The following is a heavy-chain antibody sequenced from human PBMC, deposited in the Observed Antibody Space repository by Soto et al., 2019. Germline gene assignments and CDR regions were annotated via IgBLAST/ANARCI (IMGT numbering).Heavy chain of an antibody. V-gene: IGHV1-69*08. CDR3: ARDGPYYDFWSGFDP. CDR1: GGTFSSYT. CDR2: IIPILGIA. D-gene: IGHD3-3*01. J-gene: IGHJ5*02. Sequence: QVQLVQSGAEVKKPGSSVKVSCKASGGTFSSYTISWVRQAPGQGLEWMGRIIPILGIANYAQKFQGRVTITADKSTSTAYMELSSLRSEDTAVYYCARDGPYYDFWSGFDPWGQGTLVTVSS.